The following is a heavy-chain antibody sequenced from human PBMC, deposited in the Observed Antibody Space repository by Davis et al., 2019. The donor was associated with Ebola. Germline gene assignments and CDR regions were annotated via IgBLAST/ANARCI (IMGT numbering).Heavy chain of an antibody. CDR1: GFTFRSFA. J-gene: IGHJ6*04. V-gene: IGHV3-23*01. Sequence: GESLKISCAASGFTFRSFAMNWVRQAPGKGLEWVSAISGSGGSTYYADSVKGRFTISRDNSKNTLYLQMNSLRAEDTAVYYCAKDFGSELPYGMDVWGKGTTVTVSS. CDR2: ISGSGGST. D-gene: IGHD1-26*01. CDR3: AKDFGSELPYGMDV.